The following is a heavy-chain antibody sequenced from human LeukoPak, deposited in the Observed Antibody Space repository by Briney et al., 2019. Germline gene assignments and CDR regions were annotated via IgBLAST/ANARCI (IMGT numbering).Heavy chain of an antibody. D-gene: IGHD1-14*01. Sequence: PSETLSLTCAVYGGSFSGYYWSWIRQPPGKGLEWIGEINHSGSTNYNPSLKRRATISGHTCKNPFSLTLISVTADHAAFYCVLNSDRRKYYVDYWGQGTLVGVSS. V-gene: IGHV4-34*01. CDR1: GGSFSGYY. J-gene: IGHJ4*02. CDR2: INHSGST. CDR3: LNSDRRKYYVDY.